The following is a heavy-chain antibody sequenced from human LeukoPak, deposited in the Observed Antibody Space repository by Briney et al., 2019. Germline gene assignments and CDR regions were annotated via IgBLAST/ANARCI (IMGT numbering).Heavy chain of an antibody. CDR3: AKGSELRFLEWLCHFDY. V-gene: IGHV3-23*01. CDR1: GFTFSSYA. D-gene: IGHD3-3*01. CDR2: ISGSGGST. J-gene: IGHJ4*02. Sequence: GGSLRLSCAASGFTFSSYAMSWVRQAPGKGLEWVSGISGSGGSTYYADSVKGRFTISGDNSKNTLYLQMNSLRAEDTAVYYCAKGSELRFLEWLCHFDYWGQGTLVTVSS.